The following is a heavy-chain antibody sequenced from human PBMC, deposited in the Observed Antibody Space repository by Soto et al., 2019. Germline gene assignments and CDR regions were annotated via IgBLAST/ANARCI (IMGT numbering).Heavy chain of an antibody. D-gene: IGHD2-15*01. Sequence: GESLKISCKGSGYSLTSYWIGWVRQMPGKGLEWMGIIYPGGSDTRYSPSFQGQVTISADKSISTAYLQWSSLKASDTAMYYCARRAAYCSGGSCYPQVYNWFDPWGQGTLVTVSS. J-gene: IGHJ5*02. V-gene: IGHV5-51*01. CDR3: ARRAAYCSGGSCYPQVYNWFDP. CDR1: GYSLTSYW. CDR2: IYPGGSDT.